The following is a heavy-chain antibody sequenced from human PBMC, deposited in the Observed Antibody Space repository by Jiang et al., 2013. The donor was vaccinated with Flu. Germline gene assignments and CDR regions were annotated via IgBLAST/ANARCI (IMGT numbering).Heavy chain of an antibody. Sequence: RVTISVDTSKNQFSLKLSSVTAADTAVYYCVRGLGLAAAQGRWFDPWGQGTLVTVSS. V-gene: IGHV4-34*01. D-gene: IGHD6-13*01. CDR3: VRGLGLAAAQGRWFDP. J-gene: IGHJ5*02.